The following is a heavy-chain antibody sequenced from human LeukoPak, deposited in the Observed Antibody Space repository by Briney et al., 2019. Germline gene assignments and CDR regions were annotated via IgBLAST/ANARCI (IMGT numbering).Heavy chain of an antibody. V-gene: IGHV4-59*01. CDR3: ARRAGYTGSWYEY. J-gene: IGHJ4*02. CDR2: IYYSGST. CDR1: GGSISGYY. Sequence: SETLSLTCTVSGGSISGYYYNWIRQPPGKGLEWIGYIYYSGSTNYNPSLKSRVTISVDTAKNQLSLKLSSVTAADTAVYYCARRAGYTGSWYEYWGQGTLVTVSS. D-gene: IGHD6-13*01.